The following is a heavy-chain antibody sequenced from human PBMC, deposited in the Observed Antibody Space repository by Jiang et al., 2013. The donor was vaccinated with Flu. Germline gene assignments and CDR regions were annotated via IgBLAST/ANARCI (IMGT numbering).Heavy chain of an antibody. Sequence: QLVESGGGLVKPGGSLRLSCAASGFTFSSYSMNWVRQAPGQGLEWVSSISSSSDYIYYADSVKGRFTISRDNAKNSLYLQMNSLRAEDTAVYYCARDIVATIIVPYYYYGMDVWGKGTTVTVSS. CDR3: ARDIVATIIVPYYYYGMDV. J-gene: IGHJ6*04. CDR1: GFTFSSYS. CDR2: ISSSSDYI. V-gene: IGHV3-21*01. D-gene: IGHD5-12*01.